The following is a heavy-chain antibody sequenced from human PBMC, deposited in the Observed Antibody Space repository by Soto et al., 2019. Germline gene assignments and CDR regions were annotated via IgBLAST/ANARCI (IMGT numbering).Heavy chain of an antibody. CDR1: GFTFSSYG. V-gene: IGHV3-30*18. CDR3: AKDLANGGYYYEFDY. D-gene: IGHD3-22*01. Sequence: QVQLVESGGGVVQPGRSLRLSCAASGFTFSSYGMHWVRQAPGKGLEWVAVISYDGSNKYYADSVKGRFTISRDNSKNTLYLQMNSLRAEDTAVYYCAKDLANGGYYYEFDYWGQGTLVTVSS. J-gene: IGHJ4*02. CDR2: ISYDGSNK.